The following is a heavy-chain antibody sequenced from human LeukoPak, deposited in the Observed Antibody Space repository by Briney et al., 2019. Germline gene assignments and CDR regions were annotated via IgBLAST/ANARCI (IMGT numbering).Heavy chain of an antibody. V-gene: IGHV3-11*01. J-gene: IGHJ6*02. CDR1: GFTFSDYY. CDR3: ARANYGMDV. Sequence: GGSLRLSCAASGFTFSDYYMTWIRQAPAKGLEWVSDISSSGTTIYYADSVKGRFTISRDNAKNSLYLQMNSLGAEDTAVYYCARANYGMDVWGQGTTVTVSS. D-gene: IGHD5-24*01. CDR2: ISSSGTTI.